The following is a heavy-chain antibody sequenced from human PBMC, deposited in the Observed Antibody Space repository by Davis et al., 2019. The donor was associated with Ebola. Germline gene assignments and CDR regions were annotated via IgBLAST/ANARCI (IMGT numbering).Heavy chain of an antibody. D-gene: IGHD1-26*01. Sequence: PGGSLRLSCTVSGGSISSSSYYWGWIRQPPGKGLEWIGSIYYSGSTYYNPSLKSRVTISVDTSKNQFSLKLSSVTAADTAVYYCARRGSGSYELWGQGTLVTVSS. CDR3: ARRGSGSYEL. V-gene: IGHV4-39*01. CDR1: GGSISSSSYY. J-gene: IGHJ4*02. CDR2: IYYSGST.